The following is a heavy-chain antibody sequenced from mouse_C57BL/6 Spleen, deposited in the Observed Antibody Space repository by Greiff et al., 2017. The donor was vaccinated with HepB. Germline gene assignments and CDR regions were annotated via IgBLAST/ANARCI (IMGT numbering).Heavy chain of an antibody. CDR3: AREAQALAY. V-gene: IGHV1-61*01. CDR1: GYTFTSYW. J-gene: IGHJ3*01. CDR2: IYPSDSET. D-gene: IGHD3-2*02. Sequence: VQLQQPGAELVRPGSSVKLSCKASGYTFTSYWMDWVKQRPGQGLEWIGNIYPSDSETHYNQKFKDKATLTVDKSSSTAYMQLSSLTSEDSAVYYCAREAQALAYWGQGTLVTVSA.